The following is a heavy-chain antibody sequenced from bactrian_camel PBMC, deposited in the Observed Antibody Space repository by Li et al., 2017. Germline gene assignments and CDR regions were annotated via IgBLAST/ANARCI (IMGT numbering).Heavy chain of an antibody. CDR1: GFPFSTYGYD. CDR2: VYTGGGIT. V-gene: IGHV3S40*01. J-gene: IGHJ4*01. Sequence: VQLVESGGGLVQPGGSLRIACAASGFPFSTYGYDIHWVRQPPGKEREGVAAVYTGGGITYYADSVKGRFTISQDNAKNTVYLQMNSLKPEDTAIYYCAAGGLYDCYSGFSGRDFEYWGQGTQVTVS. D-gene: IGHD3*01. CDR3: AAGGLYDCYSGFSGRDFEY.